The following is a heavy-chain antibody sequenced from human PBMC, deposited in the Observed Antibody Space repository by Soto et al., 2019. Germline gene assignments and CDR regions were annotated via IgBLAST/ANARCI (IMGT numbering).Heavy chain of an antibody. V-gene: IGHV2-70*04. D-gene: IGHD1-26*01. CDR3: ARILEGVDAFDI. J-gene: IGHJ3*02. CDR2: IDWDDDK. CDR1: GFSLSTSGMR. Sequence: SGPTLVNPTRTLTLTWTFSGFSLSTSGMRVSWIRQPPGKALEWLARIDWDDDKFYSTSLKTRLTISKDTSKNQVVLTMTNMDPVDTATYYCARILEGVDAFDIWGQGTMVTVSS.